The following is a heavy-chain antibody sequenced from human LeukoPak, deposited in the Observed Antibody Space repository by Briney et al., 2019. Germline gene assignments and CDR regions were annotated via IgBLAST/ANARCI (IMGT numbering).Heavy chain of an antibody. D-gene: IGHD3-10*01. Sequence: ASVKVSCKASGYTFTSYGISWVRHAPGQGLEWMGWISAYNGNTNYAQKLQGRVTMTTDTSTSTAYMELRSSRSDDTAVYYCARDASSGSGSYCDYWGQGTLVTVSS. J-gene: IGHJ4*02. CDR3: ARDASSGSGSYCDY. V-gene: IGHV1-18*01. CDR2: ISAYNGNT. CDR1: GYTFTSYG.